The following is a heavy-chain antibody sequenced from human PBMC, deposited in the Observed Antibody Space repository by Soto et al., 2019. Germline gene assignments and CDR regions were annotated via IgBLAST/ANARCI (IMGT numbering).Heavy chain of an antibody. CDR2: IIPIFGTA. CDR3: ARGDTAMVYYYGMDV. D-gene: IGHD5-18*01. Sequence: GASVKVSCKASGGTFSSYAISWVRQAPGQGLEWMGGIIPIFGTANYAQKFQGRVTITADESTSTAYMELSSLRSEDTAVYYCARGDTAMVYYYGMDVWGQGTTVTVSS. CDR1: GGTFSSYA. V-gene: IGHV1-69*13. J-gene: IGHJ6*02.